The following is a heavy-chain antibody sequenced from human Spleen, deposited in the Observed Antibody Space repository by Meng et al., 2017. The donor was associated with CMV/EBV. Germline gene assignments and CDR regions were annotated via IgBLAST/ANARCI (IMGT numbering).Heavy chain of an antibody. CDR1: GASISNSHW. Sequence: SGASISNSHWWSWVRQPPGTGLEWIGDIFDSGITNYNPSLKSRLTISEDKSHNQFSLKLNSVTAADTAVYYCARAYCGGDCYSGFDYWGQGILVTVSS. D-gene: IGHD2-21*01. V-gene: IGHV4-4*02. CDR3: ARAYCGGDCYSGFDY. J-gene: IGHJ4*02. CDR2: IFDSGIT.